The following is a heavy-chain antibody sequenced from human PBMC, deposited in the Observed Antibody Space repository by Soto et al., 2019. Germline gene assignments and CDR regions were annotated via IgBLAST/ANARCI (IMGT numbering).Heavy chain of an antibody. CDR2: ISGSGGST. Sequence: GGSLRLSCAASGFTFSSYAMSWVRQAPGKGLEWVSAISGSGGSTYYADSVKGRFTISRDNSKNTLYLQMNSLRAEDTAVYYCAKDIVPPYYDILTGYYTPSFDYWGQGTLVTVSS. J-gene: IGHJ4*02. V-gene: IGHV3-23*01. CDR3: AKDIVPPYYDILTGYYTPSFDY. CDR1: GFTFSSYA. D-gene: IGHD3-9*01.